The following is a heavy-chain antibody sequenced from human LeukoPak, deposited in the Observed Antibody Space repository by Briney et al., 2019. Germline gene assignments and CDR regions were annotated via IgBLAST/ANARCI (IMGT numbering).Heavy chain of an antibody. Sequence: GGSLRLSCAASGFTFSSYAMSWVRQAPGKGLEWVSAISGSGGSTYYADSVKGRFTISRDNSKNTLYLQMNSLRAEDTAVYYCAKGEVNYDFWSGYYSFRDAFDIWGQGTMVTVSS. CDR1: GFTFSSYA. V-gene: IGHV3-23*01. D-gene: IGHD3-3*01. CDR2: ISGSGGST. CDR3: AKGEVNYDFWSGYYSFRDAFDI. J-gene: IGHJ3*02.